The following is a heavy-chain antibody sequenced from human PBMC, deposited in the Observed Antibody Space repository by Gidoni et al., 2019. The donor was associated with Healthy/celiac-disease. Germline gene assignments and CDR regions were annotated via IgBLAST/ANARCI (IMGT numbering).Heavy chain of an antibody. Sequence: QVQLQQRGAGLLKPSETLSLTCAVSGGSFSAYYWSWIRQPPGKGLEWIGEINHSGSPNYNPSLKSRVTISVDTSKNQFSLKLSSVTAADTAVYYCARRPLSSDFAVVVAASFDYWGQGTLVTVSS. V-gene: IGHV4-34*01. D-gene: IGHD2-15*01. J-gene: IGHJ4*02. CDR2: INHSGSP. CDR1: GGSFSAYY. CDR3: ARRPLSSDFAVVVAASFDY.